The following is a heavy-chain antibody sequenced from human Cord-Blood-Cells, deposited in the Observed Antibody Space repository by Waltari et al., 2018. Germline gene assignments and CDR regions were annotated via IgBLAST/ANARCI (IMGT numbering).Heavy chain of an antibody. V-gene: IGHV1-69*01. CDR3: ARGGYYFDY. Sequence: QVQLVQSGPEVMKPGSPVKVSCRASVGPFSSYAISWVRQAPGQGLEWMGGIIPIFGTANYAQKFQGRVTITADESTSTAYMELSSLRSEDTAVYYCARGGYYFDYWGQGTLVTVSS. CDR2: IIPIFGTA. CDR1: VGPFSSYA. D-gene: IGHD3-16*01. J-gene: IGHJ4*02.